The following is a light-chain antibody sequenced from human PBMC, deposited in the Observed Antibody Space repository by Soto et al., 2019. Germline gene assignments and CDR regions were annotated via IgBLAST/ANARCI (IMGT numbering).Light chain of an antibody. CDR2: SNN. V-gene: IGLV1-44*01. CDR3: AAWDDSLNGSYV. J-gene: IGLJ1*01. Sequence: QSVLTQPPSVSAAPGQRVTISCSGSSSNIGSNSVTWYQQLPGTAPTLLIFSNNQRPSGVPDRFSGSKSGTSASLAISGLQSEDEADYYCAAWDDSLNGSYVFGTGTKVTVL. CDR1: SSNIGSNS.